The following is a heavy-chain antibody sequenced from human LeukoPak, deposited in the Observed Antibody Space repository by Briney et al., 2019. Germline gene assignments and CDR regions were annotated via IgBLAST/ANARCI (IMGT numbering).Heavy chain of an antibody. CDR1: GGSISSYY. J-gene: IGHJ4*02. CDR3: ARYHNTGLDY. V-gene: IGHV4-59*01. D-gene: IGHD3-9*01. Sequence: PSETLSLTCTVSGGSISSYYWGWMRQPPGKGLEWIGYIYYTGRTSYNPSLKSRITILVDTSKNQFSLNLNSVTAADTAVYYCARYHNTGLDYWGQGSLVTVSS. CDR2: IYYTGRT.